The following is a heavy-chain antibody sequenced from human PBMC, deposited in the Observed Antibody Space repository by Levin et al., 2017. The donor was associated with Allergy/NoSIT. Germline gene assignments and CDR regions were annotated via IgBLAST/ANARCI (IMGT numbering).Heavy chain of an antibody. CDR3: ARDEGRGTAAGGNWFDP. CDR1: GLTFSSYG. D-gene: IGHD6-13*01. CDR2: IWYDGSNK. V-gene: IGHV3-33*01. J-gene: IGHJ5*02. Sequence: GESLKISCAASGLTFSSYGMHWVRQAPGKGLEWVAVIWYDGSNKYYADSVKGRFTISRDNSKNTLYLQMNSLRAEDTAVYYCARDEGRGTAAGGNWFDPWGQGTLVTVSS.